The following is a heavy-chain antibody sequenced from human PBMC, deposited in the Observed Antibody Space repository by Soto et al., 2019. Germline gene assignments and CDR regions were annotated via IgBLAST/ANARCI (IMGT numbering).Heavy chain of an antibody. CDR2: ISSSGSTI. CDR1: GFTFSSYE. V-gene: IGHV3-48*03. D-gene: IGHD7-27*01. J-gene: IGHJ3*02. Sequence: GGSLRLSCAASGFTFSSYEMNWVRQAPGKGLEWVSYISSSGSTIYYADSVKGRFTISRDNAKNSLYLQMNSLRAEDTAVYYCARLGSFTAFDIWGQGTMVTGSS. CDR3: ARLGSFTAFDI.